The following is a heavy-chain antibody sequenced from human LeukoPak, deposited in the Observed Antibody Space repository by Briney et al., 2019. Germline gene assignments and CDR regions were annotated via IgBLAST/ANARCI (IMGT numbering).Heavy chain of an antibody. V-gene: IGHV3-23*01. CDR3: SRDTYGPEDY. J-gene: IGHJ4*02. D-gene: IGHD3-16*01. CDR2: ISAAGRSA. Sequence: GGSLRLSCTASGFNFSSFAMSWVRQAPGEGLEWVSAISAAGRSAYYADSLKGRFTISRDNSKNTLFLRMNSLRAEDTAVYYCSRDTYGPEDYWGQGTLVTVSS. CDR1: GFNFSSFA.